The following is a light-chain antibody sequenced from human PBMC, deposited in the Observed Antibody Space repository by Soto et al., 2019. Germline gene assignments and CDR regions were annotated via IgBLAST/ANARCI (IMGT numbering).Light chain of an antibody. CDR2: AAS. J-gene: IGKJ4*01. Sequence: DMEMTLSPSSLSASVGDRVTITCRASQSISNYLNWYQHKPGKVPKLLIYAASSLQSGVPTRFSGSGSGTDFTLTINSLQPEDFATYYCQQSYGTPLTFGGGTKIEIK. CDR1: QSISNY. V-gene: IGKV1-39*01. CDR3: QQSYGTPLT.